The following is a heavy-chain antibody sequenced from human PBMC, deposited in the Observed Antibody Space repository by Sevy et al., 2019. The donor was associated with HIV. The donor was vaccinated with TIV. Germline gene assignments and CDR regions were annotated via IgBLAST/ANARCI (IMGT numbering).Heavy chain of an antibody. J-gene: IGHJ5*02. CDR3: ARGVSVVAATGVWFDP. Sequence: ASVKVSCKASGYTFTSYGITLVRQAPGQGLEWMGWISNYNSVRKSAQKFQDRVTMTTDTSTSTAYMELMSLREDDTAVYYCARGVSVVAATGVWFDPWGQRTLVTVSS. CDR1: GYTFTSYG. CDR2: ISNYNSVR. V-gene: IGHV1-18*01. D-gene: IGHD6-19*01.